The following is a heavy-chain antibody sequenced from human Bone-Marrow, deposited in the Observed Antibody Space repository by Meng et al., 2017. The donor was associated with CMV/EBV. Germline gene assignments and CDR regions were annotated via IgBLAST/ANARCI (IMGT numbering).Heavy chain of an antibody. D-gene: IGHD3-22*01. Sequence: SVKVSCKASGGTFSSYAISWVRQAPGQGLEWMGGIIPIFGTANYAQKFQGRVTITTDESTSTAYMELSSVRSEDTAVYYCARAPHYYDSSGYYAVYDYWGQGTLVTVSS. CDR2: IIPIFGTA. J-gene: IGHJ4*02. CDR3: ARAPHYYDSSGYYAVYDY. CDR1: GGTFSSYA. V-gene: IGHV1-69*05.